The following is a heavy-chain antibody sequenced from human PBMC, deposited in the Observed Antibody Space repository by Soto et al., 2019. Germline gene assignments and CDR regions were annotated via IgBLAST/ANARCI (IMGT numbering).Heavy chain of an antibody. D-gene: IGHD1-26*01. CDR3: AKDEGVGGTLGLFDY. CDR2: MSSDGSKI. J-gene: IGHJ4*02. V-gene: IGHV3-30*18. Sequence: QVQLVESGGGAVQPGESLRLSCVASGFDFTYYAMHWVRQAPGKGLASVAVMSSDGSKIHHTDSVKGRFTISRDNSQNTLYRQMNSLRKEDTAVYFCAKDEGVGGTLGLFDYWGQGTLVYVS. CDR1: GFDFTYYA.